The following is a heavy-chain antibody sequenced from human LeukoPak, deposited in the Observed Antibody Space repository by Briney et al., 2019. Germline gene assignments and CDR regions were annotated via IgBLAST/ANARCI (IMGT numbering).Heavy chain of an antibody. CDR3: ARVGTYGSGSYLSWLDY. J-gene: IGHJ4*02. Sequence: SETLSLTCTVSGGSISSYYWSWIRQPPGKGLEWIGYIYYSGSTNYNPSLKSRVTISVDTSKNQFSPKVSSVTAADTAVYYCARVGTYGSGSYLSWLDYWGQGTLVTVSS. V-gene: IGHV4-59*01. D-gene: IGHD3-10*01. CDR1: GGSISSYY. CDR2: IYYSGST.